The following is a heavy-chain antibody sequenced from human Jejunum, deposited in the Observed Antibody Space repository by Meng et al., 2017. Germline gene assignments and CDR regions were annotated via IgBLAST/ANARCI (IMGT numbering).Heavy chain of an antibody. J-gene: IGHJ4*02. CDR2: INADSGAT. V-gene: IGHV1-2*02. CDR1: GYTLTCYH. CDR3: AREGDNVMCPSAARGDYYLDY. Sequence: ASVKVSCKASGYTLTCYHMHWVRQAPGQGLEGVGWINADSGATNYAQKLKGRITMTRDTSTTTVYMELSRLGPDDTAIYDCAREGDNVMCPSAARGDYYLDYWGQGTLVPSPQ. D-gene: IGHD1-26*01.